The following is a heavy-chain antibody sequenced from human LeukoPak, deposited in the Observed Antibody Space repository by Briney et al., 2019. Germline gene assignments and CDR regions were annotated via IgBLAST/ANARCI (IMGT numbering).Heavy chain of an antibody. V-gene: IGHV3-13*04. CDR1: GFTFSSYD. D-gene: IGHD3-10*01. J-gene: IGHJ3*02. Sequence: GVSLRLSCAASGFTFSSYDMHWVRQATGKGLEWVSAIGTAGDTYYPGSVKGRFTISRENAKNYLYLQMNSLRAGDTAVYYCARMVRGVGGAFDIWGQGTMVTVSS. CDR2: IGTAGDT. CDR3: ARMVRGVGGAFDI.